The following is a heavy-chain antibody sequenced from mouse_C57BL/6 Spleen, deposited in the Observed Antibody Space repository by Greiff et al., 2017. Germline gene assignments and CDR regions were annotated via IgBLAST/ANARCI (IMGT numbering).Heavy chain of an antibody. CDR1: GFTFSDYG. CDR3: ARGGFYYGKGYFDY. CDR2: ISSGSSTI. Sequence: DVKLVESGGGLVKPGGSLKLSCAASGFTFSDYGMHWVRQAPEKGLEWVAYISSGSSTIYYADTVKGRFTISRDNAKNTLFLQMTSLRSEDTAMYYCARGGFYYGKGYFDYWGQGTTLTVSS. J-gene: IGHJ2*01. V-gene: IGHV5-17*01. D-gene: IGHD2-1*01.